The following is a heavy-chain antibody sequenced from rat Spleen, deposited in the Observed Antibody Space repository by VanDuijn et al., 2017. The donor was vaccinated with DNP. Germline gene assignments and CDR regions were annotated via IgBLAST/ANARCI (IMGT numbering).Heavy chain of an antibody. CDR2: ISPSGGSA. Sequence: EVKLVESGGGLVQPGRSLKLSCAASGFTFSNYDMAWVRQAPTKGLEWVASISPSGGSAYYRDSVKGRFTVSRDNAKTTLYLQMDSLRSEDTATYYCTSNPHIRTAAPFDYWGQGVMVTVSS. D-gene: IGHD3-8*01. J-gene: IGHJ2*01. CDR1: GFTFSNYD. CDR3: TSNPHIRTAAPFDY. V-gene: IGHV5-19*01.